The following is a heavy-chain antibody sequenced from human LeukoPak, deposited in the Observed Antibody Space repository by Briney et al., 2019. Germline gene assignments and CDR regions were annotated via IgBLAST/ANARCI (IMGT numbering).Heavy chain of an antibody. CDR1: GFTFSEYY. J-gene: IGHJ5*02. V-gene: IGHV3-11*01. CDR2: ISSSGSSK. Sequence: PGGSLRLSCAASGFTFSEYYMSWLRQAPGKGVEWVSYISSSGSSKYYADSVKGRFTVSRDNAQNSLDLQMNSLRADDTAVYYCARDSTSVGAFDLWGQGALVTVSS. CDR3: ARDSTSVGAFDL. D-gene: IGHD2/OR15-2a*01.